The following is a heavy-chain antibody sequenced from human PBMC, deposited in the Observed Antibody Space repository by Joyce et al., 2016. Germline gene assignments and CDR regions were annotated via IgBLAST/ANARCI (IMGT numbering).Heavy chain of an antibody. CDR2: ISATGGST. CDR3: AKSSGSGSTYYFDF. Sequence: EVQLLESGGGLVQPGGSPRLSCAASGFTFSSYVMNWVRQTPGKGLEWVSAISATGGSTYYADSVKCRFTISRDSSKNTLYLQMNSLRAEDTAVYYCAKSSGSGSTYYFDFWGQGTLVTVSS. CDR1: GFTFSSYV. J-gene: IGHJ4*02. D-gene: IGHD3-10*01. V-gene: IGHV3-23*01.